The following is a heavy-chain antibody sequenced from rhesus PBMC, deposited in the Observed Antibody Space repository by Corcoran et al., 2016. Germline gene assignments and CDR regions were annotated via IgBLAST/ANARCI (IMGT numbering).Heavy chain of an antibody. D-gene: IGHD1-20*01. CDR1: GYTFTDYY. J-gene: IGHJ6*01. Sequence: QVQLVQSGAEVKKPGSSVKVSCKASGYTFTDYYMHWVRQAPRKGLEWMGWINPYNGNTKYAQKFQGRVTMTRDTSTSTAYMELSSLRSEDTAVYYCARDRLEQRGFYYGLDSWGQGVVVTVSS. CDR2: INPYNGNT. V-gene: IGHV1S2*01. CDR3: ARDRLEQRGFYYGLDS.